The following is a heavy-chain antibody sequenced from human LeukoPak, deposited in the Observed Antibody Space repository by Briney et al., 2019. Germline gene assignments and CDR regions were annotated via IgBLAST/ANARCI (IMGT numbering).Heavy chain of an antibody. J-gene: IGHJ6*03. V-gene: IGHV3-20*04. CDR1: GFTFDDYG. CDR2: INWNGGST. Sequence: GGSLRLSCAASGFTFDDYGMSWVRQAPGKGLEWVSGINWNGGSTGYADSVKGRFTISRDNAKNSLYLQMNSLRAEDTALYYCARDGGLLWFGPYYYMDVWGKGTTVTVSS. CDR3: ARDGGLLWFGPYYYMDV. D-gene: IGHD3-10*01.